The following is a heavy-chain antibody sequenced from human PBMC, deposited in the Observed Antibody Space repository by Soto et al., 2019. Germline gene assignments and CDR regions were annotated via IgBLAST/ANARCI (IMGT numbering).Heavy chain of an antibody. CDR3: ARGGGYSYGYRAYYHYMDV. J-gene: IGHJ6*03. D-gene: IGHD5-18*01. V-gene: IGHV1-2*04. CDR1: GYTFTGYY. CDR2: INPNSGGT. Sequence: ASVKVSCKASGYTFTGYYMHWVRQAPGQRLEWMGWINPNSGGTNYAQKFQGWVTMTRDTSISTAYMELSRLRSDDTAVYYCARGGGYSYGYRAYYHYMDVWGKGTAVTVSS.